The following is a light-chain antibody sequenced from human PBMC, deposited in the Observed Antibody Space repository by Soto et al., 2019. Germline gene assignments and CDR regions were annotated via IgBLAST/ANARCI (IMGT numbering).Light chain of an antibody. CDR1: HDISTF. CDR3: QQLYTLPFT. V-gene: IGKV1-9*01. CDR2: EAS. Sequence: DIQLTQSPSLLSASIVDRFTITFLASHDISTFLAWYQQKPGKAPKLLIYEASTLQSGVPSRFSGSGSGTEFTLTISGLLPEDFAAYHCQQLYTLPFTFGQGTRLEIK. J-gene: IGKJ5*01.